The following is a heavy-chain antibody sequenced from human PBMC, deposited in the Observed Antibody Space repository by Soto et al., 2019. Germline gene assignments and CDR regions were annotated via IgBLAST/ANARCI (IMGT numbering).Heavy chain of an antibody. J-gene: IGHJ5*02. V-gene: IGHV4-4*07. CDR1: GASVRSYH. CDR2: VQMSGTT. CDR3: AKDRSTMRWFDP. Sequence: SETLSLTCAVSGASVRSYHWSWIRQAAGKGLEWIGRVQMSGTTNYNPSLKTRVTMSLDTSRNEVSLAMTSVTAADTAVYFCAKDRSTMRWFDPWGQGILVTVSS. D-gene: IGHD1-1*01.